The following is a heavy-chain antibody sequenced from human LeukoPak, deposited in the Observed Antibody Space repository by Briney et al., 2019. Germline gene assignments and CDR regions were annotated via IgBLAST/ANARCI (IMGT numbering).Heavy chain of an antibody. Sequence: GASLRLSCAASGFNFEDFAIHWVRLAPGQGLEWVSLISGDGGSTWYADSVKGRFTISRDNSKNSLYLQMNGLRNEDTGFFYCAKDEYHKSGGSLFDYWGQGALVIVSS. D-gene: IGHD2-15*01. J-gene: IGHJ4*02. CDR3: AKDEYHKSGGSLFDY. V-gene: IGHV3-43*02. CDR1: GFNFEDFA. CDR2: ISGDGGST.